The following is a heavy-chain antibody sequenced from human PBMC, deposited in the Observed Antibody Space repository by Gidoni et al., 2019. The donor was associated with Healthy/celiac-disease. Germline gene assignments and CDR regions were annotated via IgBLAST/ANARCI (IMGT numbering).Heavy chain of an antibody. CDR1: GGSFSGYY. CDR3: ARYLGYCSGGSCYYYYYGMDV. CDR2: INHSGST. V-gene: IGHV4-34*01. J-gene: IGHJ6*02. Sequence: QVQLQQWGAGLLKPSETLSLTCAVYGGSFSGYYWSWIRQPPGKGLEWIGEINHSGSTNYKPPLKSRVTISVDTSKNQFSLKLSSVTAADTAVYYCARYLGYCSGGSCYYYYYGMDVWGQGTTVTVSS. D-gene: IGHD2-15*01.